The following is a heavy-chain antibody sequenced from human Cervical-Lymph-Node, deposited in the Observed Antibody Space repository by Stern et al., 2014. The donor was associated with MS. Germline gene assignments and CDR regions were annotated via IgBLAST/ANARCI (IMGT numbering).Heavy chain of an antibody. D-gene: IGHD6-19*01. CDR1: DGSLSGYY. CDR2: INEGGKT. J-gene: IGHJ2*01. CDR3: ARGYISGSPFWHFDS. Sequence: QVQLQQWGAGLLKPSETLSLSCGVSDGSLSGYYWSWIRQSPGKGLEWIGEINEGGKTNYNPSLKSRVTLSVDMANNQFSLRLSSVTAADTAVYYCARGYISGSPFWHFDSWGRGTLVTVSS. V-gene: IGHV4-34*01.